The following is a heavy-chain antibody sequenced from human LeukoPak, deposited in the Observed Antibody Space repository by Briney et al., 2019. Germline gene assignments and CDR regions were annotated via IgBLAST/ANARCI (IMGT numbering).Heavy chain of an antibody. V-gene: IGHV4-4*07. CDR2: VFSRGTT. CDR3: ARSWAAKWELPGQFDS. D-gene: IGHD1-26*01. CDR1: GGSMNNYY. Sequence: SETLSLTCTVSGGSMNNYYWDWIRQSPEKGLEWIGFVFSRGTTNFNPSFKSRLTMSIDTSKNQFSLRLSSVTAADTAVYFRARSWAAKWELPGQFDSWGQGRLVSVSS. J-gene: IGHJ4*02.